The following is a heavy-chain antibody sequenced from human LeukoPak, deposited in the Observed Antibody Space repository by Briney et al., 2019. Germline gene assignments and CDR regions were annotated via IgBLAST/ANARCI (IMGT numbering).Heavy chain of an antibody. CDR1: GYTFTSYY. CDR3: ARDGGDYDMLTGYYDY. V-gene: IGHV1-46*01. Sequence: ASVKVSCKASGYTFTSYYMHWVRQAPGQGLEWMGIINPSGGSTSYAQKFQGRVTMTRDTSTSTVYMELSSLRSEDTAVYYCARDGGDYDMLTGYYDYWGQGTLVTVSS. J-gene: IGHJ4*02. D-gene: IGHD3-9*01. CDR2: INPSGGST.